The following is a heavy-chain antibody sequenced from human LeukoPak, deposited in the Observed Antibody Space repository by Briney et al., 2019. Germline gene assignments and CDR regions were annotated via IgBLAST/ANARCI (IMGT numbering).Heavy chain of an antibody. J-gene: IGHJ6*03. CDR1: GYTFTSYA. V-gene: IGHV1-3*01. Sequence: ASVKLSCAASGYTFTSYAMHWVRQAPGQRLEWIGWINAGNGNTKYSQAFQGRFTITKDTSATTSYMKLRSLRSDDTPFYYLGRDNEYSSILNYYYYYRDVWREGTTVSVSS. CDR2: INAGNGNT. D-gene: IGHD6-6*01. CDR3: GRDNEYSSILNYYYYYRDV.